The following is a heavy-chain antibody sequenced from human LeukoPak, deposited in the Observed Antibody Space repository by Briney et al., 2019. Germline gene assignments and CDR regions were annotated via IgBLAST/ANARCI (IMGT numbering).Heavy chain of an antibody. CDR2: ISSSSSYI. Sequence: GESLKISCAASGFTFSSYSMNWVRQAPGKGLEWVSSISSSSSYIYYADSVKGRFTISRDNAKNSLYLQMNSLRAEDTAVYYCAKVPKLLWFGELIYYFDYWGQGTLVTVSS. CDR1: GFTFSSYS. J-gene: IGHJ4*02. D-gene: IGHD3-10*01. V-gene: IGHV3-21*01. CDR3: AKVPKLLWFGELIYYFDY.